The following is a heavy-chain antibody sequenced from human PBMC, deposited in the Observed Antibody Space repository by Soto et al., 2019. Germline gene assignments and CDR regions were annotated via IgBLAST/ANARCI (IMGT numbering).Heavy chain of an antibody. CDR3: ARQGEFWSDSGAFDI. V-gene: IGHV4-39*01. CDR1: GGSISSSNYY. D-gene: IGHD3-3*01. J-gene: IGHJ3*02. CDR2: IYYNGFT. Sequence: QLQLQESGPGLVKPSETLSLTCTVSGGSISSSNYYWGWIRQPPGKGLEWIANIYYNGFTYYNPSLKSRVTVSVDTSKNQFSLKLSSVTAADTAVHYCARQGEFWSDSGAFDIWGQGTMVTVSS.